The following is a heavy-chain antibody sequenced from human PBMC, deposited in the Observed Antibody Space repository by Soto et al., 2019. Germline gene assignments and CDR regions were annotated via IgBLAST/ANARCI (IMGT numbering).Heavy chain of an antibody. CDR1: GFSLTTSGVG. D-gene: IGHD3-3*01. CDR2: IYWDDDK. Sequence: QITLNESGPTVVRPTEPLTLTCRFSGFSLTTSGVGVGWIRQSPGKAPEWLALIYWDDDKRYSASLKSRVTITKDTSKNQVVLTVSDVDPTDTATYYCAHRVLRTVFGLVTTTAIYFDFWGQGTPVAVSS. J-gene: IGHJ4*02. V-gene: IGHV2-5*02. CDR3: AHRVLRTVFGLVTTTAIYFDF.